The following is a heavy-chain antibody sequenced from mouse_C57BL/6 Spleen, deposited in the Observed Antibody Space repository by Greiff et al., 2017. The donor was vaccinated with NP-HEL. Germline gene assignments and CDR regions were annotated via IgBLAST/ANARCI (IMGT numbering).Heavy chain of an antibody. CDR2: IYPGDGDT. J-gene: IGHJ4*01. CDR1: GYAFSSSW. V-gene: IGHV1-82*01. CDR3: ARGAGTGKLGAMDY. D-gene: IGHD3-3*01. Sequence: QVQLKESGPELVKPGASVKISCKASGYAFSSSWMNWVKQRPGKGLEWIGRIYPGDGDTNYNGKFKGKATLTADKSSSTAYMQLSSLTSEDSAVYFCARGAGTGKLGAMDYWGQGTSVTVSS.